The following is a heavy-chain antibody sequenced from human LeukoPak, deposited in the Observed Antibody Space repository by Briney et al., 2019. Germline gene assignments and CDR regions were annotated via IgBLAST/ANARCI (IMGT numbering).Heavy chain of an antibody. D-gene: IGHD3-9*01. CDR3: ARRFRGRYFDWSNFDY. Sequence: PSETLSLTCAVYGGSFSGYYWSWIRQPPGKGLEWIGEINHSGSTNYNPSLESRVTISVDTSKNQFSLKLSSVTAADTAVYYCARRFRGRYFDWSNFDYWGQGTLVTVSS. CDR2: INHSGST. V-gene: IGHV4-34*01. J-gene: IGHJ4*02. CDR1: GGSFSGYY.